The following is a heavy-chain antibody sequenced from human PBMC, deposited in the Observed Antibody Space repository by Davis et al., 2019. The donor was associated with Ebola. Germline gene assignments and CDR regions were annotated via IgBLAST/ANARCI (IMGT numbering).Heavy chain of an antibody. D-gene: IGHD2-2*01. CDR3: TSTSGRDDY. Sequence: GESLKISCAASGFTVSSNYMSWVRQAPGKGLEWVSAISGSGGSTYYADSVKGRFTISRDNSKNTLYLQMNSLKTEDTAVYYCTSTSGRDDYWGQGTLVTVSS. CDR2: ISGSGGST. J-gene: IGHJ4*02. V-gene: IGHV3-23*01. CDR1: GFTVSSNY.